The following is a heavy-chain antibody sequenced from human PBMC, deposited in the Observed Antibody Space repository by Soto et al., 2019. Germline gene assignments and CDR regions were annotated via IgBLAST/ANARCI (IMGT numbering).Heavy chain of an antibody. V-gene: IGHV1-69*12. Sequence: QVQLVQSGAEVKKPGSSVKVSCKASGGTFSSYAISWVRQAPGQGLEWMGGIIPIFGTANYAQKFQGRVTITADESTSTANMELSSLRSEDTAVYYCARVQIIAAAAFLSNYGMDVWGQGTTVTVSS. CDR1: GGTFSSYA. D-gene: IGHD6-13*01. CDR2: IIPIFGTA. J-gene: IGHJ6*02. CDR3: ARVQIIAAAAFLSNYGMDV.